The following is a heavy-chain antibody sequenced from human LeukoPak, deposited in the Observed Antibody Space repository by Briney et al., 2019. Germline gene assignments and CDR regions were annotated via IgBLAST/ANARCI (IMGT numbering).Heavy chain of an antibody. D-gene: IGHD1-26*01. CDR3: ARAGGSYKEYNWFDP. J-gene: IGHJ5*02. CDR1: GFTFDDYA. Sequence: GGSLRLSCAASGFTFDDYAMHWVRQAPGKGLEWVSGISWNSGSIGYADSVKGRFTISRDNSKNTLYLQMNSLRAEDTAVYYCARAGGSYKEYNWFDPWGQGTLVTVSS. V-gene: IGHV3-9*01. CDR2: ISWNSGSI.